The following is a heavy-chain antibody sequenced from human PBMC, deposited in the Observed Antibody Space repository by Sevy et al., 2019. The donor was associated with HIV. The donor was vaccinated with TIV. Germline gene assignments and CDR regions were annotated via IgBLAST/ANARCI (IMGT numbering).Heavy chain of an antibody. J-gene: IGHJ6*02. V-gene: IGHV3-30*18. CDR3: AEGGGSKGELFGFYAIDV. CDR2: ISYDGTNQ. Sequence: GGSLRLSCAASGISFNNYGMHWVRRAPGKGLEWLAVISYDGTNQYYADSVKGRFTISRDDSKNTLYLQMNSLRVEDTAVYYCAEGGGSKGELFGFYAIDVWGQGTTVTVSS. D-gene: IGHD1-26*01. CDR1: GISFNNYG.